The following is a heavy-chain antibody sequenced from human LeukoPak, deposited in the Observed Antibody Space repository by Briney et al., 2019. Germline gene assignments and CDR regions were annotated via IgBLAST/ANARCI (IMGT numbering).Heavy chain of an antibody. Sequence: TSETLSLTCTVSGGSISSGDYYWSWIRQPPGKGLEWIGYIYYSGSTNYNPSLKSRVTISVDTSKNQFSLKLSSVTAADTAVYYCARSAAYLDYWGQGTLVTVSS. CDR3: ARSAAYLDY. CDR2: IYYSGST. CDR1: GGSISSGDYY. J-gene: IGHJ4*02. V-gene: IGHV4-61*08. D-gene: IGHD6-25*01.